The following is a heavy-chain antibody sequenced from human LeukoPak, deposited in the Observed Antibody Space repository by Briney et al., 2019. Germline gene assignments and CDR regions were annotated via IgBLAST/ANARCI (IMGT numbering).Heavy chain of an antibody. CDR3: ARAGIGNALDY. Sequence: GGSLRLSCAASGFTFSKYGINWVRQAPGKGLEWVAIIWYDGSNKYFAESVMGRFTISKDNSKNTAYLQMNSLRIEDTAVYHCARAGIGNALDYWGQGTQVTVSS. J-gene: IGHJ4*02. V-gene: IGHV3-33*01. D-gene: IGHD2-2*01. CDR2: IWYDGSNK. CDR1: GFTFSKYG.